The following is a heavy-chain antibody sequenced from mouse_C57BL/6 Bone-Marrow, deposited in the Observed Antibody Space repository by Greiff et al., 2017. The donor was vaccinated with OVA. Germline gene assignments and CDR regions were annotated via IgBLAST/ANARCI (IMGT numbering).Heavy chain of an antibody. CDR2: IRNKANGYTT. V-gene: IGHV7-3*01. D-gene: IGHD1-1*01. CDR1: GFTFTDYY. J-gene: IGHJ3*01. Sequence: EVNLVESGGGLVQPGGSLSLSCAASGFTFTDYYMSWVRQPPGKALEWLGFIRNKANGYTTEYSASVKGRFTISRDNSQSILYLQMNALRAEDSATYYCARSFYGSSPWFAYWGQGTLVTVSA. CDR3: ARSFYGSSPWFAY.